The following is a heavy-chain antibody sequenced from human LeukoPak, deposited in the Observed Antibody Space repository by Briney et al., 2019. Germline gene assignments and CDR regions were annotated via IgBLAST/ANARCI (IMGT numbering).Heavy chain of an antibody. CDR3: ARDITMVRGVSKTSREIYGMDV. D-gene: IGHD3-10*01. CDR2: IYYSGST. Sequence: SETLSLTCTVSGGSISSGDYYWSWIRQPPGKGLEWIGYIYYSGSTYYNPSLKSRVTISVDTSKNQFSLKLSSVTAADTAVYYCARDITMVRGVSKTSREIYGMDVWGQGTTVAVSS. CDR1: GGSISSGDYY. J-gene: IGHJ6*02. V-gene: IGHV4-30-4*01.